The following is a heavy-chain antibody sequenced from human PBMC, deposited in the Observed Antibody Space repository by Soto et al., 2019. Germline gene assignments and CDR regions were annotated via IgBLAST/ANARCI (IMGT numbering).Heavy chain of an antibody. Sequence: QVQLVESGGGVVQPGRSLRLSCAASGFTFSSYGMHWVRQAPGKGLEWVAVIWYDGSNKYYADSVKGGFTISRDNSKNTLYLQMNSLRAEDTAVYYCARDNDSSGYYSFDWCQGTLVTVSS. D-gene: IGHD3-22*01. CDR1: GFTFSSYG. CDR3: ARDNDSSGYYSFD. J-gene: IGHJ4*02. V-gene: IGHV3-33*01. CDR2: IWYDGSNK.